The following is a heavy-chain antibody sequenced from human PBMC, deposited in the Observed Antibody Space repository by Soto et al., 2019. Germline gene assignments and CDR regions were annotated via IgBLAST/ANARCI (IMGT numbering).Heavy chain of an antibody. Sequence: PSETLSLTCAVYGGSFSGYYWTWIRQPPGTGLEWIGEINHSGSTNYNPSLKSRVTISVDRSKNQFSLKLSSVTAADTAVYYCARGGVDYYDSSGYYFSPYYFDYWGQGTLVTVS. D-gene: IGHD3-22*01. CDR1: GGSFSGYY. CDR3: ARGGVDYYDSSGYYFSPYYFDY. CDR2: INHSGST. V-gene: IGHV4-34*01. J-gene: IGHJ4*02.